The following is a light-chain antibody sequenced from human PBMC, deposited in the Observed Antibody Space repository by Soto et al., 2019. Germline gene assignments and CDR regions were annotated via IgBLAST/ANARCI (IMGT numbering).Light chain of an antibody. CDR1: DSNIGSNT. CDR2: SNS. CDR3: AAWDDSLSGRAV. V-gene: IGLV1-44*01. J-gene: IGLJ3*02. Sequence: QSVLTQPPSASGTPGQRVTLSCSGSDSNIGSNTVNWYQQVPGTDHKLLIYSNSHRPSGVPDRCSGSKSGTSASLAISGLQSEDEADNYCAAWDDSLSGRAVFGGGTKLTVL.